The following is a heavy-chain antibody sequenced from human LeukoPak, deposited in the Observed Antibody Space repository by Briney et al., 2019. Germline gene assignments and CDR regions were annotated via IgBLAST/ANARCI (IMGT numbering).Heavy chain of an antibody. CDR3: ARSITMIVVVITNWFDP. CDR1: GGSISTYY. D-gene: IGHD3-22*01. Sequence: SETLSLTCTVSGGSISTYYWSWIRQSPGKGLEWIGYIYYSGSTNYNPSLKSRVTISVDTSKNQFSLKLSSVTAADTAVYYCARSITMIVVVITNWFDPWGQGTLVTVSS. J-gene: IGHJ5*02. CDR2: IYYSGST. V-gene: IGHV4-59*12.